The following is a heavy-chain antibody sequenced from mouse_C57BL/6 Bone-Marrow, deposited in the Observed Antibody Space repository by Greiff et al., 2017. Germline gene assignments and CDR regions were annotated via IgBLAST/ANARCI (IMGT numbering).Heavy chain of an antibody. CDR3: AKHVGSSQSSYYYAMDY. J-gene: IGHJ4*01. CDR2: IWGGGST. D-gene: IGHD1-1*01. Sequence: QVHVKQSGPGLVAPSQSLSITCTVSGFSLTSYGVDWVRQPPGKGLEWLGVIWGGGSTNYNSALMSRLSISKDNSKSQVFLKMNSLQTDDTAMYYCAKHVGSSQSSYYYAMDYWGQGTSVTVSS. CDR1: GFSLTSYG. V-gene: IGHV2-9*01.